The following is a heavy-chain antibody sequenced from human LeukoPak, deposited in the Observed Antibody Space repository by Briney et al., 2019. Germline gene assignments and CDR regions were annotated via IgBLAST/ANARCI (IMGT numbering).Heavy chain of an antibody. CDR2: IYYSGST. D-gene: IGHD6-19*01. CDR3: ARLPGIAVAGPYFDY. V-gene: IGHV4-39*01. J-gene: IGHJ4*02. Sequence: KPSETLSLTCTVSGGSISSSIYYWGWIRQPPGKGLEWIGSIYYSGSTYYNPSLKSRVTISVDTSKNQFSLKLSSVTAADTAVYYCARLPGIAVAGPYFDYWGQGTLVTVSS. CDR1: GGSISSSIYY.